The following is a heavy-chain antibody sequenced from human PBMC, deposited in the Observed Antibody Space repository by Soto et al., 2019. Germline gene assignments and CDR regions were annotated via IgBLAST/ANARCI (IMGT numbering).Heavy chain of an antibody. CDR3: AREGVLLWFGGRQDGMDV. V-gene: IGHV3-21*01. CDR2: ISSSSSYI. D-gene: IGHD3-10*01. Sequence: EVQLVESGGGLVKPGGSLRLSCAASGFTFSSYSMNWVRQAPGKGLEWVSSISSSSSYIYYADSVKGRFTISRDNAKTYLYLKMNSLRAEETVVYYWAREGVLLWFGGRQDGMDVWGKGTTVTVSS. J-gene: IGHJ6*04. CDR1: GFTFSSYS.